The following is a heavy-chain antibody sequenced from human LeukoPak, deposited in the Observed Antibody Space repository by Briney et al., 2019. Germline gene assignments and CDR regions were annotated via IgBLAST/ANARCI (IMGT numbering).Heavy chain of an antibody. D-gene: IGHD5-12*01. Sequence: PSETLSLTCAVYGGSFSGYYWSWIRQPPGKGLEWIGEINHSGSTNYNPSLKSRVTISVDTSKNQFSLKLSSVAAADTAVYYCARLVGVAMAYYYYGMDVWGQGTTVTVSS. V-gene: IGHV4-34*01. CDR1: GGSFSGYY. CDR2: INHSGST. J-gene: IGHJ6*02. CDR3: ARLVGVAMAYYYYGMDV.